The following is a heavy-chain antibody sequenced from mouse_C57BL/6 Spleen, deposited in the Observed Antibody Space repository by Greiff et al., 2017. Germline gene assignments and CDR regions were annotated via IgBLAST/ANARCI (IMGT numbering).Heavy chain of an antibody. CDR2: IYPGSGST. J-gene: IGHJ2*01. V-gene: IGHV1-55*01. CDR1: GYTFTSYW. D-gene: IGHD2-4*01. CDR3: ARSYDYANYFDY. Sequence: QVQLQQPGAELVKPGASVKMSCKASGYTFTSYWITWVKQRPGQGLEWIGDIYPGSGSTNYNEKFKSKATLTVDTSSSTAYMQLSSRTSDDSAVYYCARSYDYANYFDYWGQGTTLTVSS.